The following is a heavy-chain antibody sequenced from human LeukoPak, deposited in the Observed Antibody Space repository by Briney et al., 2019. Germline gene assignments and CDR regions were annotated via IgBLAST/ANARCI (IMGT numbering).Heavy chain of an antibody. CDR1: GFTFSSYS. D-gene: IGHD3-16*01. V-gene: IGHV3-21*01. Sequence: GGSLRLSCAASGFTFSSYSMNWVRQAPGKGLEWVSSISSSSSYIYYADSVKGRFTISRDNAKNSLYLQMNSLRAEDTAVYYCARDLFVLGMDVWGQGTTVTVSS. CDR2: ISSSSSYI. J-gene: IGHJ6*02. CDR3: ARDLFVLGMDV.